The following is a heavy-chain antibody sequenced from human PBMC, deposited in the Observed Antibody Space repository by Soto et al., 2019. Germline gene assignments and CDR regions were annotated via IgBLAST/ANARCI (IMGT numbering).Heavy chain of an antibody. Sequence: SETLSLTCTVSGGSISSYYWSWIRQPPGWGLEWIGYIYYSGSTNYNPSLKSRVTISVDTSKNQFSLKLSSVTAADTAVYYCAREKPAHYYYYYMDVWGKGTTVTVSS. CDR1: GGSISSYY. V-gene: IGHV4-59*01. J-gene: IGHJ6*03. CDR2: IYYSGST. CDR3: AREKPAHYYYYYMDV.